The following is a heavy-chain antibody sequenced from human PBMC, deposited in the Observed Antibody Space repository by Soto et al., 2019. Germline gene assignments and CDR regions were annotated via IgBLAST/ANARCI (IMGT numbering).Heavy chain of an antibody. V-gene: IGHV3-21*01. D-gene: IGHD6-13*01. Sequence: EVQLVESGGGLVKPGGSLRFSCAASGFSFSIYTMNWVRQAPGKGLEWVSSIGPSSNSIYYADSVKGRFTISRDNAKNSLYLQMNSLRGEDTAVYYCANGGTAAGTIRHWGQGTLVTVSS. J-gene: IGHJ4*02. CDR2: IGPSSNSI. CDR3: ANGGTAAGTIRH. CDR1: GFSFSIYT.